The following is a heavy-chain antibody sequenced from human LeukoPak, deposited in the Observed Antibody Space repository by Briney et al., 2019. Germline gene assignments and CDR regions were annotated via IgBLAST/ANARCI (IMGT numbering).Heavy chain of an antibody. Sequence: PSETLSLTCTVSGGSISSSSYYWGWIRQPPGKGLEWIGSIYYSGSTYYNPSLKSRVTISVDTSKDQFSLKLSSVTAADTAVYYCAMIPGHYYGSGSYSRYYYYGMDVWGQGTTVTVSS. D-gene: IGHD3-10*01. CDR3: AMIPGHYYGSGSYSRYYYYGMDV. CDR1: GGSISSSSYY. V-gene: IGHV4-39*01. J-gene: IGHJ6*02. CDR2: IYYSGST.